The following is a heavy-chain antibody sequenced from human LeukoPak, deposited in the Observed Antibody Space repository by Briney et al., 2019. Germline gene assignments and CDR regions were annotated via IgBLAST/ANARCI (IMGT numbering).Heavy chain of an antibody. CDR2: ISRSSTYI. J-gene: IGHJ1*01. D-gene: IGHD5-24*01. Sequence: PGGSLRLSCAASQFTFSGYSMNWVRQAPGKGLEWVSSISRSSTYIYYADSVRGRFTISRDNAKDSLYLQMNSLRAEDTAVYYCAKDPGMATNRDFQHWGQGTLVTVSS. V-gene: IGHV3-21*04. CDR3: AKDPGMATNRDFQH. CDR1: QFTFSGYS.